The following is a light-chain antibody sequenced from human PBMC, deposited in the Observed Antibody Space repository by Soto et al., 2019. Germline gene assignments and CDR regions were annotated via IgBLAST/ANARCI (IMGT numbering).Light chain of an antibody. CDR2: SAS. V-gene: IGKV1-6*01. CDR3: LQDYRYPLT. Sequence: AIQMTQSPSSLSASVGDRVTITCRASQGIRNDLSWYQRIPGKAPKLLIYSASSLQSGVPTRFSGSGSGTDFTLTISSLQPEDFATYYCLQDYRYPLTFGQGTRLEIK. CDR1: QGIRND. J-gene: IGKJ5*01.